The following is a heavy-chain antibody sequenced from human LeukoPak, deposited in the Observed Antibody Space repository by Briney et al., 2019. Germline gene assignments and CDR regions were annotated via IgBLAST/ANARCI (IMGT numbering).Heavy chain of an antibody. Sequence: SETLSLTCTVSGGSISSSSYYWGWIRQPPGKGPEWIGYIYYSGSTNYSPSLKSRVTISVDTSKNQFSLKLSSVTAADTAVYYCARSEYSYGADAFDIWGQGTMVTVSS. CDR3: ARSEYSYGADAFDI. V-gene: IGHV4-61*05. J-gene: IGHJ3*02. D-gene: IGHD5-18*01. CDR1: GGSISSSSYY. CDR2: IYYSGST.